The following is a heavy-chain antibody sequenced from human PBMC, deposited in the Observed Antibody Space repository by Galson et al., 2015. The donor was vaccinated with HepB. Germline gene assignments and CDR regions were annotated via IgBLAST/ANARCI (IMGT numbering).Heavy chain of an antibody. Sequence: SVKVTCKASGGTFSSYTISWVRQAPGQGLEWMGRIIPILGIANYAQKFQGRVTITADKSTSTAYMELSSLRSEDTAVYYCARGAKYCGGDCMDYWGQGTLVTVSS. CDR1: GGTFSSYT. J-gene: IGHJ4*02. CDR3: ARGAKYCGGDCMDY. D-gene: IGHD2-21*01. V-gene: IGHV1-69*02. CDR2: IIPILGIA.